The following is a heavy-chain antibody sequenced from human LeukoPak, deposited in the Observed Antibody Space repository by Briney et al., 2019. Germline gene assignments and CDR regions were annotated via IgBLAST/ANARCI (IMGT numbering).Heavy chain of an antibody. CDR2: VYHNGET. D-gene: IGHD1-26*01. CDR3: VTPRSWELSDMAV. Sequence: KPSETLSLTCTVSVYSITTNYYWAWIRQSPGTGLEWIGSVYHNGETYYNPSLKSRVIISVDTSKNEFSLRLTSVTAADTAVYYCVTPRSWELSDMAVWGKGTTVIVCS. V-gene: IGHV4-38-2*02. CDR1: VYSITTNYY. J-gene: IGHJ6*03.